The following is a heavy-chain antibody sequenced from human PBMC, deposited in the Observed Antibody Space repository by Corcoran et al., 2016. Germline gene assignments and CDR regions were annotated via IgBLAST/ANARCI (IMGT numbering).Heavy chain of an antibody. Sequence: QVQLVQSGAEVKKPGASVKVSCKASGYTFTSYYMHWVRQAPGQGLEWMGIINPSGGSTSYAQKFQGRVTMTRDTSTSTVYMELSSLRAEDTAVYDCAREQRVSRWFDPWGQGTLVTVSS. CDR1: GYTFTSYY. J-gene: IGHJ5*02. D-gene: IGHD6-13*01. CDR2: INPSGGST. CDR3: AREQRVSRWFDP. V-gene: IGHV1-46*01.